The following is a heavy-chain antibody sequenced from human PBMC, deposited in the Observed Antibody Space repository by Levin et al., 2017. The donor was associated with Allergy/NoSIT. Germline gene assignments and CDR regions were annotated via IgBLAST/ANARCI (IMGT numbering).Heavy chain of an antibody. CDR3: ARAGYSSDISGYPEYY. J-gene: IGHJ4*02. D-gene: IGHD3-22*01. CDR2: INSDGSST. CDR1: GFTFSSYW. Sequence: PGGSLRLSCAASGFTFSSYWMHWVRQAPGKGLMWVSRINSDGSSTTYADSVKGRFTVSRDNAKNTMYLQMNNLRAEDTAVYFCARAGYSSDISGYPEYYWGQGTLVTVSS. V-gene: IGHV3-74*01.